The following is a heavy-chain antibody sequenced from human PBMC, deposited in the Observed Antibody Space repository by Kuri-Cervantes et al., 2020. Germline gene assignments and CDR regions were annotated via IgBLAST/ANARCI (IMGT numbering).Heavy chain of an antibody. CDR1: GGSISSYY. Sequence: SETLSLTYTVSGGSISSYYWSWIRQPPGKGLEWIGYIYYSGSTNYNPSLKSRVTMSVDTSKNQFSLKLSSVTAADTAVYYCARNTRDGYNQFDYWGQGTLVTVSS. J-gene: IGHJ4*02. V-gene: IGHV4-59*12. CDR3: ARNTRDGYNQFDY. D-gene: IGHD5-24*01. CDR2: IYYSGST.